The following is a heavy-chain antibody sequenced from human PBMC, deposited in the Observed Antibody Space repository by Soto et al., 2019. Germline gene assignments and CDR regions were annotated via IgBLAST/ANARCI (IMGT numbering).Heavy chain of an antibody. CDR2: INHSGST. CDR1: GGSFSGYY. CDR3: ARGGYSYGYGSTNYYYYGIDV. Sequence: SETLSLTCAVYGGSFSGYYWSWIRHPPGKGLEWIGEINHSGSTNYNPSLKSRVTISVDTSKNQFSLKLSSVTAADTAVYYCARGGYSYGYGSTNYYYYGIDVWGQGSKVTVSS. J-gene: IGHJ6*02. D-gene: IGHD5-18*01. V-gene: IGHV4-34*01.